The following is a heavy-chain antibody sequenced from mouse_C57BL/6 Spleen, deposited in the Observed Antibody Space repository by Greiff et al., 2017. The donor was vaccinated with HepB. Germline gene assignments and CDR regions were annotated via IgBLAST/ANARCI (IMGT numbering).Heavy chain of an antibody. CDR2: INPYNGDT. V-gene: IGHV1-20*01. Sequence: EVQLVESGPELVKPGDSVKISCKASGYSFTGYFMNWVMQSHGKSLEWIGRINPYNGDTFYNQKFKGKATLTVDKSSSTAHMELRSLTSEDSAVYYCARGFITTVVAYFDYWGQGTTLTVSS. D-gene: IGHD1-1*01. CDR1: GYSFTGYF. J-gene: IGHJ2*01. CDR3: ARGFITTVVAYFDY.